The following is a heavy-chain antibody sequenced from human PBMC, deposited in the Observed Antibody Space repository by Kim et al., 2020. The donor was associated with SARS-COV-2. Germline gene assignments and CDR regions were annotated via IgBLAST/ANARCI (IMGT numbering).Heavy chain of an antibody. CDR1: GYTLTELS. Sequence: ASVKVSCKVSGYTLTELSMHWVRQAPGKGLEWMGGFDPEDGETIYAQKFQGRVTMTEDTSTDTAYMELSSLRSEDTAVYYCATSPGVWNGYSANWFEPWGQGTLGSVSS. CDR3: ATSPGVWNGYSANWFEP. CDR2: FDPEDGET. J-gene: IGHJ5*02. V-gene: IGHV1-24*01. D-gene: IGHD3-3*01.